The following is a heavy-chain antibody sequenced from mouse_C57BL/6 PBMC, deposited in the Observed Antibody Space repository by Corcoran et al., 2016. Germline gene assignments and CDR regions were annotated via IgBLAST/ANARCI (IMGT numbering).Heavy chain of an antibody. J-gene: IGHJ4*01. CDR3: ARYDRAMDY. CDR1: GYTFTDYY. D-gene: IGHD2-14*01. V-gene: IGHV1-26*01. CDR2: INPNNGGT. Sequence: EVQLQQSGPELVKPVASVKISCKASGYTFTDYYMNWVKQSHGKSLEWIGDINPNNGGTSYNQKFKGKATLTVDKSSSTAYMELRSLTSEDSAVYYCARYDRAMDYWGQGTSVTVSS.